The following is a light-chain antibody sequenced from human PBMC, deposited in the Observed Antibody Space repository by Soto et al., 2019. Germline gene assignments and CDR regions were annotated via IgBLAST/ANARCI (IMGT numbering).Light chain of an antibody. Sequence: QSALTQPASVSGSPGQSITISCTGTSSDVGNYDYVSWYQQHAGKAPKLIIYEVSNRPSGVSSRFSGSKSGNTASLTISGLQAEDEADYYCTSYTSSSTWVFGGGTKVTVL. V-gene: IGLV2-14*01. CDR1: SSDVGNYDY. CDR3: TSYTSSSTWV. J-gene: IGLJ3*02. CDR2: EVS.